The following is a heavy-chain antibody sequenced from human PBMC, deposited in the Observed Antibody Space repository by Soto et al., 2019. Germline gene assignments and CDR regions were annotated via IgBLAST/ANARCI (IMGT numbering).Heavy chain of an antibody. CDR3: ARGGWWLRPGDYYYYYGMDV. Sequence: VASVKVSCKASGGTFSSYAISWVRQAPGQGLEWMGGIIPIFGTANYAQKFQGRVTITADESTSTAYMELSSLRSEDTAVYYCARGGWWLRPGDYYYYYGMDVWGQGTTVTVSS. V-gene: IGHV1-69*13. D-gene: IGHD5-12*01. CDR1: GGTFSSYA. CDR2: IIPIFGTA. J-gene: IGHJ6*02.